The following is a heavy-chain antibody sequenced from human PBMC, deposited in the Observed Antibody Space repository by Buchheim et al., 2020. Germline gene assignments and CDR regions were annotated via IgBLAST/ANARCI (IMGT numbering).Heavy chain of an antibody. D-gene: IGHD7-27*01. J-gene: IGHJ4*02. V-gene: IGHV4-39*07. CDR3: ASNWGLYYFDY. CDR2: VYYSGSA. CDR1: GGSISSSSYS. Sequence: QLQLQESGPGLVNPSGTLSLTCSVSGGSISSSSYSWGWIRQPPGKGLEWIGSVYYSGSAFYNPALESRVTILVDRSQSQFSLHLNSVTAADTAMYYCASNWGLYYFDYWGQGTL.